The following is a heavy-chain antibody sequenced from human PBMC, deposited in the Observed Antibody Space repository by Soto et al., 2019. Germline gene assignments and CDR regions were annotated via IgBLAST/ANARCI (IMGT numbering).Heavy chain of an antibody. V-gene: IGHV4-59*08. Sequence: SETLSLTCTVSGGTISSYYWSWIRQPPGKGLEWIGYIYYSGSTNYNPSLKSRVTISVDTSNNQFSLKLSSVTAADTAVYYCARRYGSSFDYWGQGTLVNV. D-gene: IGHD5-18*01. CDR3: ARRYGSSFDY. CDR1: GGTISSYY. J-gene: IGHJ4*02. CDR2: IYYSGST.